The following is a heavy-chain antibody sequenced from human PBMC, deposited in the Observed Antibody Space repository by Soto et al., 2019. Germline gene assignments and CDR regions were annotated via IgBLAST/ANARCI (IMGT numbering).Heavy chain of an antibody. CDR1: VGSISSGGYY. V-gene: IGHV4-31*03. J-gene: IGHJ4*02. CDR3: ARAREGSSGYYLDY. CDR2: IYYSGST. D-gene: IGHD3-22*01. Sequence: QVQLQESGPGLVKPSQTLSLTCTVSVGSISSGGYYWSWIRQHPGKGLEWIGYIYYSGSTYYNPSLKSRVTIPADTSKNQFSLKLSSVTAADTAVYYCARAREGSSGYYLDYWGQGTLVTVSS.